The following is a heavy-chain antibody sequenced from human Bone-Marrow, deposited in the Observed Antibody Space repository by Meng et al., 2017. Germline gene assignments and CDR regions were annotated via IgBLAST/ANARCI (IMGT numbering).Heavy chain of an antibody. CDR2: IIPIFGTA. CDR1: GGTFSSYA. V-gene: IGHV1-69*06. J-gene: IGHJ4*02. D-gene: IGHD3-22*01. CDR3: ARSYYYYDSSYFDY. Sequence: SVKVSCKASGGTFSSYAISWVRQAPGQGLEWMGGIIPIFGTANYAQKFQGRVTITADKSTSTAYMELSSLRSEDTAVYYCARSYYYYDSSYFDYWGQGTLVTV.